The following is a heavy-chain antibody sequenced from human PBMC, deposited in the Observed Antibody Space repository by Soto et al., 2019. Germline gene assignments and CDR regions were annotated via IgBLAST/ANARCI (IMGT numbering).Heavy chain of an antibody. Sequence: TSETLSLTCTVSGDSITKSVYYWAWVRQTPGKGLEWIASIYYVGNAYYNPSLQSRVTISVDASKNQFSSELQSVTAADSAVYYCARVPYYGSGGDGPYFFDYWGQGTLVTVSS. D-gene: IGHD2-15*01. CDR1: GDSITKSVYY. V-gene: IGHV4-39*01. CDR2: IYYVGNA. CDR3: ARVPYYGSGGDGPYFFDY. J-gene: IGHJ4*02.